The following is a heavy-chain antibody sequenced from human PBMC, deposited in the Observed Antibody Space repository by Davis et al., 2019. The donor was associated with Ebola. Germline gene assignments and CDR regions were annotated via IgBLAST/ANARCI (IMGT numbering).Heavy chain of an antibody. V-gene: IGHV3-23*01. CDR3: AKVIYYYDSSGIYTFAFDI. CDR1: GFIFNNFA. Sequence: GSLRLSCAAPGFIFNNFAMHWFRQAPGRGPEWVSVISGGGETTYYADSVKGRFTISRDNSQTTLYLQMNNVRAEDTARYYCAKVIYYYDSSGIYTFAFDIWGLGTLVTVSS. CDR2: ISGGGETT. D-gene: IGHD3-22*01. J-gene: IGHJ3*02.